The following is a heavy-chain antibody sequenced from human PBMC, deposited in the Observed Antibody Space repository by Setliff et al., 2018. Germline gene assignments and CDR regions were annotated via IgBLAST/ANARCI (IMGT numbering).Heavy chain of an antibody. Sequence: GGSLRLSCAASGFTFSSYWMIWVRQAPGKGLEWVSAISGSGYNTYYADSVKGRFTISRDNSKNTLYLQMNSLRPEDTAVYYCARTCSGSGCYAGLESWGQGTPVTVSS. J-gene: IGHJ4*02. CDR1: GFTFSSYW. CDR2: ISGSGYNT. D-gene: IGHD2-15*01. CDR3: ARTCSGSGCYAGLES. V-gene: IGHV3-23*01.